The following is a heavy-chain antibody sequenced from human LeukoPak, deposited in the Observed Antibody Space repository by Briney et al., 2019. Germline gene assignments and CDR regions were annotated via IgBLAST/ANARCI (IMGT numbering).Heavy chain of an antibody. D-gene: IGHD6-19*01. CDR3: ALQFIAVAGKFDH. CDR1: GFTFSTYA. V-gene: IGHV3-23*01. CDR2: ISGSGGST. J-gene: IGHJ4*02. Sequence: GSLRLSCAASGFTFSTYAMSWVRQAPEKGLEWVSTISGSGGSTYYADSVKGRFTISRDSSKNTLYLQMNSLRAEDTAVYYCALQFIAVAGKFDHWGQGTLVTVSS.